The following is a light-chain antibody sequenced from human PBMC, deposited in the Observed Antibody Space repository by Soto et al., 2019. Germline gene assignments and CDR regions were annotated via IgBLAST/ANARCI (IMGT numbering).Light chain of an antibody. CDR1: SSDVGRYNY. Sequence: QSVLTQPASVSGSPGQSITISCTGTSSDVGRYNYVSWYQQHPGKAPKLMIYDVGNRPSGVSNRFSGSKSGNTASLTISGLHQDDEAYYYCCSYTSSTLYVFGTGTKLTVL. J-gene: IGLJ1*01. V-gene: IGLV2-14*03. CDR2: DVG. CDR3: CSYTSSTLYV.